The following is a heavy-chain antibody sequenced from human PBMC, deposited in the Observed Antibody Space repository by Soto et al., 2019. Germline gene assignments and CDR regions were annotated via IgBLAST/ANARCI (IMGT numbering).Heavy chain of an antibody. D-gene: IGHD3-10*01. Sequence: SETLSLTCAVSGGSISSGGYSWSWIRQPPGKGLEWIGYIYHSGSTYYNPSLKSRVTISVDTSKNQFSLKLSSVTAADTAVYYCARVGGFGATTIDYLGQGTLVTVSS. CDR1: GGSISSGGYS. J-gene: IGHJ4*02. CDR3: ARVGGFGATTIDY. CDR2: IYHSGST. V-gene: IGHV4-30-2*05.